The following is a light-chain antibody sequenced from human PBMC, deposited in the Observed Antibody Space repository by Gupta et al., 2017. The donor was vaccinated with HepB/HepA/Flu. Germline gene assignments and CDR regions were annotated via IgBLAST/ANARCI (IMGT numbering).Light chain of an antibody. CDR1: SRDFGDFNH. V-gene: IGLV2-14*03. J-gene: IGLJ2*01. CDR2: DVS. CDR3: SSLTYTPNLVV. Sequence: QSALTQPASASGSPGHSITISCTAISRDFGDFNHVSWYKQYPNKAPKLLISDVSNRPSGVSGRVSGSNSGSTASLTTSGLQAADEADYYCSSLTYTPNLVVFGGGTKLTVL.